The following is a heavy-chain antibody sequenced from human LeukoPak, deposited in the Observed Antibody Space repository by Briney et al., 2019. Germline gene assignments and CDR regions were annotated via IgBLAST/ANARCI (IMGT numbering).Heavy chain of an antibody. D-gene: IGHD2-15*01. CDR1: GYTFTGYY. J-gene: IGHJ4*02. V-gene: IGHV1-2*02. CDR2: INPNSGGT. CDR3: ASPSSRGGSQAAGY. Sequence: ASVKVSCKASGYTFTGYYMHWVRQAPGQGLEWMGWINPNSGGTNCAQKFQGRVTMTRDTSISTAYMELSRLRSDDTAVYYCASPSSRGGSQAAGYWGQGTLVTVSS.